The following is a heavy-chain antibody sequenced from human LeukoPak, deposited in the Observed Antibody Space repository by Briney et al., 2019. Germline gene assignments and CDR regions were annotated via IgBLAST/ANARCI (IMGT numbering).Heavy chain of an antibody. CDR1: GFTFDDYA. CDR2: ISWNSGSI. D-gene: IGHD5-24*01. CDR3: AKVGDGYNHGPFDY. V-gene: IGHV3-9*01. J-gene: IGHJ4*02. Sequence: GRSLRHSSAAPGFTFDDYALHWARQAPRKGLEWVSGISWNSGSIGYADSVKGRFTISRDNAKNSLYLQMNSLRAEDTALYYCAKVGDGYNHGPFDYWGQGTLITVSS.